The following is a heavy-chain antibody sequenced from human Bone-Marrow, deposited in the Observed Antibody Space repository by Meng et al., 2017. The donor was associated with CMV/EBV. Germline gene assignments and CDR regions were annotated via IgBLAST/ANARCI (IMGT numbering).Heavy chain of an antibody. CDR2: IYPGDSDT. J-gene: IGHJ6*02. CDR3: ARLSNCSSTSCHYYYYYYGMDV. V-gene: IGHV5-51*01. Sequence: GGSLRLSCKGSGYSFTNYWIGWVRQMPGKGLEWMGIIYPGDSDTRYSPSFQGQVTISADKSISTAYLQWSSLKASDTAMYYCARLSNCSSTSCHYYYYYYGMDVWGQGTTVTVSS. CDR1: GYSFTNYW. D-gene: IGHD2-2*01.